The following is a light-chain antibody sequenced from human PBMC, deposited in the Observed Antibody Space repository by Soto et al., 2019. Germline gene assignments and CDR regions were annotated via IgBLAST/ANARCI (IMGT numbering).Light chain of an antibody. CDR1: SSDVGGYNY. J-gene: IGLJ1*01. CDR3: SSYTSSSTLDV. CDR2: EVS. Sequence: QSALTQPPSASGSPGQSVTISCTGTSSDVGGYNYVSWYQQHPGKAPKLMIYEVSKRPSGVSNRFSGSKSGNTASLTISGLQAEDEADYYCSSYTSSSTLDVFGTGTKLTVL. V-gene: IGLV2-14*01.